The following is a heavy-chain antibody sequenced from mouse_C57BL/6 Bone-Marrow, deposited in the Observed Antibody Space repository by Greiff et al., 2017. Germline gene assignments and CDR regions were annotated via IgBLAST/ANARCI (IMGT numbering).Heavy chain of an antibody. J-gene: IGHJ2*01. CDR1: GFTFSDYG. CDR3: ARLPPCTGFDY. V-gene: IGHV5-17*01. CDR2: ISSGSSTI. Sequence: DVKLVESGGGLVKPGGSLKLSCAASGFTFSDYGMHWARQAPEKGLEWVAYISSGSSTIYYADTVKGRFTISRDNAKNTLFLQMTSLRSEDTAMYYCARLPPCTGFDYWGQGTTLTVSS. D-gene: IGHD4-1*01.